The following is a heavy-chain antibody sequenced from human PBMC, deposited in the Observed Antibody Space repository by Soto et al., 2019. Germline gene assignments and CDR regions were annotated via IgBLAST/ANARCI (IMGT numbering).Heavy chain of an antibody. J-gene: IGHJ4*02. CDR3: AKAGPVTTSNDY. CDR1: GFTYSTYT. D-gene: IGHD4-17*01. V-gene: IGHV3-23*01. Sequence: PGGSLRLSCAASGFTYSTYTMHWVRQAPGKGLEWVSVISGSGGNKYYADSVKGRFTISRDNSKNTLYLQMNSLRAEDTAVYYCAKAGPVTTSNDYWGQGTLVTVSS. CDR2: ISGSGGNK.